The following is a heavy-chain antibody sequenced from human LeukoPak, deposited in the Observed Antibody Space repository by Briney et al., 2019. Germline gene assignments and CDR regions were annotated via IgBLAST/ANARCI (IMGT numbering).Heavy chain of an antibody. J-gene: IGHJ4*02. Sequence: SVKVSCKAPGGTFSSYAISWVRQAPGQGLEWMGGTIPIFGTANYAQKFQGRVTITADESTSTAYMELSSLRSEDTAVYYCARDHDVYYDSSGGKFDYWGQGTLVTVSS. CDR3: ARDHDVYYDSSGGKFDY. CDR1: GGTFSSYA. D-gene: IGHD3-22*01. CDR2: TIPIFGTA. V-gene: IGHV1-69*13.